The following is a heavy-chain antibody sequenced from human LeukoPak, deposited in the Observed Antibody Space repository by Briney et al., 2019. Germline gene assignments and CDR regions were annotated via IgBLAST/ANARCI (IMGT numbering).Heavy chain of an antibody. Sequence: GALRLSCAASGFPFSNAWMSWVRQAPRTGLEWGGRIKSKTDGGTTDYAAPVKGRFTISRDDSKNTLYLQMNSLKTEDTAVYYCTTDYVWGSYRDYWGQGTLVTVSS. CDR3: TTDYVWGSYRDY. J-gene: IGHJ4*02. CDR1: GFPFSNAW. CDR2: IKSKTDGGTT. V-gene: IGHV3-15*01. D-gene: IGHD3-16*02.